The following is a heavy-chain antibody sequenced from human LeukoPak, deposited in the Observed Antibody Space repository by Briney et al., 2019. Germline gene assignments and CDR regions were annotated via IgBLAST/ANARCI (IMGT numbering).Heavy chain of an antibody. Sequence: SETLSLTCTVSGGSISSSSYYWGWTRQPPGKGLEWIGSIYYSGSTYYNPSLKSRVTISVDTSKNQFSLKLSSVTAADTAVYYCARTFAGATVRNFFSWFDPWGQGTLVTVSS. CDR3: ARTFAGATVRNFFSWFDP. V-gene: IGHV4-39*07. CDR1: GGSISSSSYY. J-gene: IGHJ5*02. D-gene: IGHD1-26*01. CDR2: IYYSGST.